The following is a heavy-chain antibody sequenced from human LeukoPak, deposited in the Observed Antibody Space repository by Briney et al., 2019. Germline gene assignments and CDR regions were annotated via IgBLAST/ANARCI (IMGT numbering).Heavy chain of an antibody. J-gene: IGHJ4*02. D-gene: IGHD5-12*01. CDR2: ISAST. V-gene: IGHV3-23*01. CDR3: AREHGYSGYGGYFDY. Sequence: PGGSLRLSCAASGFTFGNYAMSWVRQAPGKGLEWVSGISASTYYADSVKGRFTISRDNSKNTLYLQMNSLRAEDTAVYYCAREHGYSGYGGYFDYWGQGTLVTVSS. CDR1: GFTFGNYA.